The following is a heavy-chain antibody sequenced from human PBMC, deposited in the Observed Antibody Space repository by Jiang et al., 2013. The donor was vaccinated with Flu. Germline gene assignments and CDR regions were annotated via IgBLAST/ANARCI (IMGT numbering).Heavy chain of an antibody. D-gene: IGHD3-22*01. J-gene: IGHJ4*02. CDR2: IKSKNDGRTT. Sequence: VQLVESGGDLVKPGGSLRLSCATSGFTFTNAWMTWVCLPPGKGLEWVGRIKSKNDGRTTDYAAPVKGRFTISRDDSKNMLYLDMKSLRAEDTARYYCATDLGTYYFDSRDYWGQGTLVTVSS. CDR1: GFTFTNAW. V-gene: IGHV3-15*01. CDR3: ATDLGTYYFDSRDY.